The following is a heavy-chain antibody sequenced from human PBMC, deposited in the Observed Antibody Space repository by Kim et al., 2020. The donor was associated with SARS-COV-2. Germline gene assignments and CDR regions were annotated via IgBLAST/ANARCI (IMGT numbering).Heavy chain of an antibody. V-gene: IGHV1-18*01. CDR1: GYSFTIDG. CDR3: ARDSEYSSSYL. J-gene: IGHJ4*02. Sequence: ASVKVSCKASGYSFTIDGISWVRQAPGQGLEWMAWINTKTGKINSAQKFQGRVTVTADRSLTTAYMELRSLRSDDTATYYCARDSEYSSSYLWGQGTLVT. CDR2: INTKTGKI. D-gene: IGHD6-6*01.